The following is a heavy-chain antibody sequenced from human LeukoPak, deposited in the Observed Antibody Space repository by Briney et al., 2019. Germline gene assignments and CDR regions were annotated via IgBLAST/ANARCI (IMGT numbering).Heavy chain of an antibody. CDR2: VFYSGTT. CDR3: AREGDYEVHY. Sequence: SETLSLTCTVSGGSVSYYYWSWIRQPPGKGLEWIGSVFYSGTTNYNPSLKSRMTISVDTSKNHFSLKLSSVSAADTAVYYCAREGDYEVHYWGQGTLVTVSS. D-gene: IGHD4-17*01. J-gene: IGHJ4*02. CDR1: GGSVSYYY. V-gene: IGHV4-59*02.